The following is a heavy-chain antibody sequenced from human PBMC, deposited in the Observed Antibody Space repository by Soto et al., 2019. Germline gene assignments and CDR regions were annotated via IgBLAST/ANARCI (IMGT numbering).Heavy chain of an antibody. Sequence: QVQLVQSGAEVKKPGSSVKVSCKASGGTFSSYAISWVRQAPGQGLEWMGGIIPIFGTANYAQKFQGRVTIPADESTSTAYMELSSLRSEDTAVYYCARGGRYSYGYSSPSEKYYYYGMDVWGQGTTVTVSS. J-gene: IGHJ6*02. CDR2: IIPIFGTA. CDR3: ARGGRYSYGYSSPSEKYYYYGMDV. CDR1: GGTFSSYA. D-gene: IGHD5-18*01. V-gene: IGHV1-69*12.